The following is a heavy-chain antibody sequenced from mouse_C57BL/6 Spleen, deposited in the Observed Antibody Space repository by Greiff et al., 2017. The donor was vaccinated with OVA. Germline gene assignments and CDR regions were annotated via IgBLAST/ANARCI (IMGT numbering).Heavy chain of an antibody. CDR3: ARTFRGVAMGY. J-gene: IGHJ4*01. CDR1: GYTFTSYW. Sequence: QVQLQQPGAELVRPGTSVKLSFMASGYTFTSYWMFWVKQWPGQGLEWIGVIDPADSYTIYLQKFKGMATFTVYTCSSTAYMQRTSLTSGDSAVYYCARTFRGVAMGYWGKETSVTVSS. V-gene: IGHV1-59*01. CDR2: IDPADSYT. D-gene: IGHD3-1*01.